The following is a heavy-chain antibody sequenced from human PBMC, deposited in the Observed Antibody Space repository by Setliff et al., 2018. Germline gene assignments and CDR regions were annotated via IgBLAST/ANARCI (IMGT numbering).Heavy chain of an antibody. CDR3: ARDSVYSHAPYYYYHFDY. CDR1: GFTFSRYW. V-gene: IGHV3-7*01. Sequence: GGSLRLSCAASGFTFSRYWMSWVRQAPGKGLEWVANIKQDGSEKYYVDSVKGRFTISRDNAKNSLYLQMNSLRAEDTAVYYCARDSVYSHAPYYYYHFDYWGQGTLVTVSS. D-gene: IGHD3-22*01. CDR2: IKQDGSEK. J-gene: IGHJ4*02.